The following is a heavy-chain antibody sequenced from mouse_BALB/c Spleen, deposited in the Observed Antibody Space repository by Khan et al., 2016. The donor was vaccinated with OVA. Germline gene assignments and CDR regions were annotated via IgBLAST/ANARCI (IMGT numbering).Heavy chain of an antibody. CDR3: ARRRGGYYFDY. CDR2: INPRSGYT. V-gene: IGHV1-4*02. J-gene: IGHJ2*01. Sequence: VQLQESAAELARPGASVKMSCKASGYTFTSNTMHWVKQRPGQGLEWIGYINPRSGYTEYNQKCKDKTTLTADKSSSTAYMQLSSLTSEDSAVYYCARRRGGYYFDYWGQGTTLTVSS. CDR1: GYTFTSNT.